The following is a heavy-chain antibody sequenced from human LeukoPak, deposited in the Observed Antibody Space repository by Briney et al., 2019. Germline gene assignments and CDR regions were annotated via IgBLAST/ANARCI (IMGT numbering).Heavy chain of an antibody. J-gene: IGHJ4*02. CDR3: AKDSGFSGYNIFDY. CDR1: GFTFSGYA. D-gene: IGHD6-25*01. V-gene: IGHV3-23*01. Sequence: GGSLRLSCAASGFTFSGYAMSWVRQAPGKGLEWVSAISGSGGSTYYADSVKGRFTISRDNSKNTLYLQMNSLRAEDTAVYYCAKDSGFSGYNIFDYWGQGTLVTVS. CDR2: ISGSGGST.